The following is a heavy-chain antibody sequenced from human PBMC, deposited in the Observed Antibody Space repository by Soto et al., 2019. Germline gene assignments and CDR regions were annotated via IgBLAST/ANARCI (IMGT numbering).Heavy chain of an antibody. D-gene: IGHD3-22*01. CDR1: GYTFTSYG. J-gene: IGHJ3*02. Sequence: QVQLVQSGAEVKKPGASVKVSCKASGYTFTSYGISWVRQAPGQGLEWMGWISAYNGNTNYAQKLQGRVTMTTDTSTSTDYMELRSLRSDDTAVYYCARAKEDSSGYYPHAFDIWGQGTMVTVSS. CDR2: ISAYNGNT. CDR3: ARAKEDSSGYYPHAFDI. V-gene: IGHV1-18*01.